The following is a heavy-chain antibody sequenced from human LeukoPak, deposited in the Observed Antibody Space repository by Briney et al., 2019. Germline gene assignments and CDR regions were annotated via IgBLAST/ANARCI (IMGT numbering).Heavy chain of an antibody. D-gene: IGHD5-18*01. Sequence: GGSMRLSCAASGFTVSSNYMSWVRQAPGKGLEWVSVIYSGGSTYYADSVKGRFTISRDNSKNTLYLRMNSLRAEDTAVYYCARSTAMVFDYYYYYMDVWGKGTTVTISS. V-gene: IGHV3-66*01. CDR3: ARSTAMVFDYYYYYMDV. J-gene: IGHJ6*03. CDR2: IYSGGST. CDR1: GFTVSSNY.